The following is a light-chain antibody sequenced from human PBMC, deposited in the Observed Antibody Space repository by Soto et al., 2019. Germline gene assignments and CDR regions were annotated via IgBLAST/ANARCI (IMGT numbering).Light chain of an antibody. CDR3: SSYTSSSTPLV. Sequence: QSALTQPASVSGSPGQSFTISCTGTSSDDGGYNYVSWYQQHPGKAPKLMIYDVTNRPSGVSNRFSGSKSGNTASLTISGLQAEDEADYSCSSYTSSSTPLVFGGGTKLTVL. CDR1: SSDDGGYNY. CDR2: DVT. V-gene: IGLV2-14*01. J-gene: IGLJ3*02.